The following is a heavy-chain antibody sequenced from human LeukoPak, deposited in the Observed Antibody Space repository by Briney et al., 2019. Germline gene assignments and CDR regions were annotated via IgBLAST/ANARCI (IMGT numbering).Heavy chain of an antibody. D-gene: IGHD1-26*01. Sequence: GGSLRLSCAASGFTFSNAWMSWVRQAPGKGLEWVANIKQDGSEKYYVDSVKGRFTISRDNAKNSLYLQMNSLRAEDTAVYYCARAKGPYSGSPIDYWGQGTLVTVSS. CDR2: IKQDGSEK. CDR1: GFTFSNAW. V-gene: IGHV3-7*01. CDR3: ARAKGPYSGSPIDY. J-gene: IGHJ4*02.